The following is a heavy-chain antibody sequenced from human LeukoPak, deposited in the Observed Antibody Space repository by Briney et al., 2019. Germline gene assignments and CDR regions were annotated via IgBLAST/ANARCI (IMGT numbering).Heavy chain of an antibody. CDR3: AREPPIKDYAMDV. J-gene: IGHJ6*02. D-gene: IGHD1-14*01. CDR1: RFTFNSFS. Sequence: GGSLRLSCAASRFTFNSFSMNWVRQAPGEGLEWISYINSRSSSIDYADSVKGRFTISRDNAKNSLYLQMNSLRDEDTAVYYCAREPPIKDYAMDVWGQGTTVIVSS. V-gene: IGHV3-48*02. CDR2: INSRSSSI.